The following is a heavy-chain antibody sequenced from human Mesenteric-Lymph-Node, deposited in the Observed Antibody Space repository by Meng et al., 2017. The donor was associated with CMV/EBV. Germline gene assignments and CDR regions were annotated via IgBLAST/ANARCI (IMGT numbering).Heavy chain of an antibody. CDR1: GFTFGDYA. D-gene: IGHD3-3*01. CDR3: AKDSGSGYYNNYFDY. J-gene: IGHJ4*02. Sequence: GESLKISCTASGFTFGDYAMSWVRQAPGKGLEWVSFIRSKAYGGTTEYAASVRGRFTISRDDSKSIAYLQVNSLKTEDTAVYYCAKDSGSGYYNNYFDYWGQGTLVTVSS. V-gene: IGHV3-49*04. CDR2: IRSKAYGGTT.